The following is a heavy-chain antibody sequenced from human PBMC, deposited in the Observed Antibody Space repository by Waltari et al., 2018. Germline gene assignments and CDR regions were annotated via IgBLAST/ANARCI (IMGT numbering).Heavy chain of an antibody. CDR3: ARLGPYSTVTLRLAFDI. CDR2: INPNSGGT. Sequence: QVQLVQSGAEGQKPGASVKVSCKASGYPFTGYYMHWVRQAPGQGLEWMGRINPNSGGTNYAQKFQGRVTMTRDTSISTAYMELSRLRSDDTAVYYCARLGPYSTVTLRLAFDIWGQGTMVTVSS. D-gene: IGHD4-17*01. J-gene: IGHJ3*02. CDR1: GYPFTGYY. V-gene: IGHV1-2*06.